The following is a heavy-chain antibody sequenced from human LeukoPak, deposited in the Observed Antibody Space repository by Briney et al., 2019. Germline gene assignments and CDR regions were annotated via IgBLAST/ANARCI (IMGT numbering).Heavy chain of an antibody. J-gene: IGHJ4*02. CDR1: GGSFSGYY. CDR2: INHSGST. Sequence: SETLSLTCAVYGGSFSGYYWSWIRQPPGKGLEWIGEINHSGSTNYNPSLKSRVTISVDTSKNQFSLKLRSVTAEDTAVYYCARYVKTGYDTPGLDFWGQGTLVTVSS. V-gene: IGHV4-34*01. D-gene: IGHD5-12*01. CDR3: ARYVKTGYDTPGLDF.